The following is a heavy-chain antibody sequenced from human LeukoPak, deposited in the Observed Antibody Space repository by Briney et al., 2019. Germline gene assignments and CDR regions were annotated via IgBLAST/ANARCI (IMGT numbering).Heavy chain of an antibody. D-gene: IGHD1-26*01. Sequence: PSETLSLTCTVSGGSISSSSYYWGWIRQPPGKGLEWIGSIYYSGSTYYNPSLKSRVTISVDKSKNQFSLKVTSVTAADTAVYYCARVGDTAFDSWGHGTLVTVSS. V-gene: IGHV4-39*07. CDR3: ARVGDTAFDS. CDR2: IYYSGST. J-gene: IGHJ4*01. CDR1: GGSISSSSYY.